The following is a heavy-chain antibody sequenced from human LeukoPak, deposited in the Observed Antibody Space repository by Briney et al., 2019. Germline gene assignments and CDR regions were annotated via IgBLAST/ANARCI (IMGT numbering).Heavy chain of an antibody. Sequence: PETLSLTCTVSGGSISSSSYYWGWIRQPPGKGLEWIGSIYYSGSTYYNPSLKSRVTISVDTSKNQFSLKLSSVTAADTAVYYCARAGWLQFGVIENWGQGTLVTVSS. CDR1: GGSISSSSYY. V-gene: IGHV4-39*07. CDR2: IYYSGST. D-gene: IGHD5-24*01. CDR3: ARAGWLQFGVIEN. J-gene: IGHJ4*02.